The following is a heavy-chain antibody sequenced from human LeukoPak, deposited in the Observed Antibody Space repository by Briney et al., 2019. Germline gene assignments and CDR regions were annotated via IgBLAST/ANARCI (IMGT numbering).Heavy chain of an antibody. CDR1: GHTFTGYY. CDR3: ARDREYSYGYGFDP. D-gene: IGHD5-18*01. CDR2: INPNSGGT. Sequence: ASVEVSCKASGHTFTGYYMHWVRQAPGQGLEWMGWINPNSGGTNYAQKFQGRVTMTRDTSISTVYMELSRLRSDDTAVYYCARDREYSYGYGFDPWGQGTLVTVSS. J-gene: IGHJ5*02. V-gene: IGHV1-2*02.